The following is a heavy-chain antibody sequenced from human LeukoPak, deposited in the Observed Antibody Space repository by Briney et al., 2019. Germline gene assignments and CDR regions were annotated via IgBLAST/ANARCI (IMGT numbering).Heavy chain of an antibody. CDR2: ISGSGGST. CDR1: GFTFSSYA. J-gene: IGHJ4*02. D-gene: IGHD6-19*01. V-gene: IGHV3-23*01. CDR3: AKVSAVAGTAPRYFDY. Sequence: PGGSLRLSCAASGFTFSSYAMSWVRQAPGKGLEWVSAISGSGGSTNYADSVKGRFTISRDNSKNTLYLQMNSLRAEDTAVYYCAKVSAVAGTAPRYFDYWGQGTLVTVSS.